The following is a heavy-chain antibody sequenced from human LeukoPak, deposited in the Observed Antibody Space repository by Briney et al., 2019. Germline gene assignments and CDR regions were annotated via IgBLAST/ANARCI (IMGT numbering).Heavy chain of an antibody. D-gene: IGHD1-26*01. CDR3: AREGSYMDV. CDR2: IYTSGST. J-gene: IGHJ6*03. V-gene: IGHV4-61*02. Sequence: SQTLSLTCTVSGGSISSGSYYWSWIRQPAGTGLEWIGRIYTSGSTNYNPSLKSRVTISVDTSKNQFSLKLSSVTAADTAVYYCAREGSYMDVWGKGTTVTVSS. CDR1: GGSISSGSYY.